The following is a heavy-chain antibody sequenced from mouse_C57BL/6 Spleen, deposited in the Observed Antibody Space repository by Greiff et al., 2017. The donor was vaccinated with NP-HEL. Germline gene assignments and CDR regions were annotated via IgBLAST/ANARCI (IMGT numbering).Heavy chain of an antibody. J-gene: IGHJ4*01. V-gene: IGHV1-69*01. CDR2: IDPSDSYT. CDR1: GYTFTSYW. D-gene: IGHD2-4*01. Sequence: QVQLKQPGAELVMPGASVKLSCKASGYTFTSYWMHWVKQRPGQGLEWIGEIDPSDSYTNYNQKFKGKSTLTVDKSSSTAYMQLSSLTSEDSAVYYCARPYYDSSYAMDYWGQGTSVTVSS. CDR3: ARPYYDSSYAMDY.